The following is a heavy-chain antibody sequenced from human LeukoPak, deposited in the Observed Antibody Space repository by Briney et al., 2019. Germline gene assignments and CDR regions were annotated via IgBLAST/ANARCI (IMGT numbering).Heavy chain of an antibody. CDR3: TTVISGHVFFDY. V-gene: IGHV3-15*01. D-gene: IGHD5-12*01. CDR2: IRSKTDGGAT. CDR1: GFTFSNAW. J-gene: IGHJ4*02. Sequence: GGSLRLSCAASGFTFSNAWMSWVRQAPGKGLEWVGRIRSKTDGGATDYAAPVKGRFTVSRDDSKNTLYLQMDSLKTEDSAVYYCTTVISGHVFFDYWGQGTLVTVSS.